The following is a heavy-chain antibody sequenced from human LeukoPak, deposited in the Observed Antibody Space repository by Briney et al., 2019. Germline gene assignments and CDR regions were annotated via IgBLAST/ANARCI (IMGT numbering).Heavy chain of an antibody. CDR2: IWYDGSNK. CDR3: ARGLRFLEWTAFDY. CDR1: GFTFSSYG. V-gene: IGHV3-33*01. D-gene: IGHD3-3*01. Sequence: GGSLRLSCAASGFTFSSYGMHWVRQAPGKGLEWVAVIWYDGSNKCYADSVKGRFTISRDNSKNTLYLQMNSLRAEDTAVYYCARGLRFLEWTAFDYWGQGTLVTVSS. J-gene: IGHJ4*02.